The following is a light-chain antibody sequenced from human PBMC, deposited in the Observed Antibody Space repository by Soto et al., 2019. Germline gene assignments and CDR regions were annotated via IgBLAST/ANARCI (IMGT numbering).Light chain of an antibody. CDR2: GAS. Sequence: EIVMTQSPATLSVSPGGRATLSCSASQTISGTLAWYQQKPGQAPRLLIHGASTRAPGFPARFSGSGSGTDFPLTISSLQSEDFAVYYCQQYDNWPWTFGQGTKVEIK. CDR1: QTISGT. J-gene: IGKJ1*01. V-gene: IGKV3-15*01. CDR3: QQYDNWPWT.